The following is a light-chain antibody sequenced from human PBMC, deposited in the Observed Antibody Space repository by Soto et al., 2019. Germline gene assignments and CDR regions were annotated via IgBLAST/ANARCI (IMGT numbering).Light chain of an antibody. CDR3: HKYNSAPLT. CDR2: ASS. Sequence: DIQMTQSPSSLSASVGDRVTITCRASQGISNYLAWYQQKPGEVPKVLIYASSTLQSGVPSRFSGSGSGTDFSLAISSLQPEDVATYYCHKYNSAPLTFGGGTKVEIK. J-gene: IGKJ4*01. CDR1: QGISNY. V-gene: IGKV1-27*01.